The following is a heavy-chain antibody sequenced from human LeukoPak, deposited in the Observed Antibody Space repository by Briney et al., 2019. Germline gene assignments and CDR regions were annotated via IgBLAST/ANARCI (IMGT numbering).Heavy chain of an antibody. Sequence: ASVKVSCKASGYTLTGYYMHWVRQAPGQGLEWMGWINPNSGGTNYAQKFQGRVTMTRDTSISTAYMELSRLRSDDTAVYYCAGILWFGELLMDYWGQGTLVTVSS. CDR1: GYTLTGYY. CDR2: INPNSGGT. CDR3: AGILWFGELLMDY. J-gene: IGHJ4*02. V-gene: IGHV1-2*02. D-gene: IGHD3-10*01.